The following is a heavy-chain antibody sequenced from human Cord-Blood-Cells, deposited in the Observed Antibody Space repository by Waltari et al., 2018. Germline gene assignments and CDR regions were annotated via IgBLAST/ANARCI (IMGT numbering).Heavy chain of an antibody. CDR1: GGSLSSSSYY. V-gene: IGHV4-39*01. J-gene: IGHJ2*01. CDR2: IYYSGST. Sequence: QLQLQESGPGLVKPSETLSLTCTVSGGSLSSSSYYWGWIRQPPGKGLEWIGSIYYSGSTYYNPSLKSRVTISVDTSKNQFSLKLSSVTAADTAVYYCARQARYWYFDLWGRGTLVTVSS. CDR3: ARQARYWYFDL.